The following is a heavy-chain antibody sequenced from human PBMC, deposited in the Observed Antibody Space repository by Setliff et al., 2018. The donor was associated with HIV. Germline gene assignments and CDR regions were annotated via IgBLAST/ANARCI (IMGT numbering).Heavy chain of an antibody. J-gene: IGHJ3*02. CDR1: GFTLSPYA. D-gene: IGHD6-13*01. CDR2: VSGGVDTT. V-gene: IGHV3-23*01. Sequence: RGVLKISCAASGFTLSPYAINWVRQVPGKGLEWISAVSGGVDTTYYADSVKGRFTISRDNSKNTLYMQMNSLRADDTALYYCVKGGYLHAFEIWGQGTMVTVSS. CDR3: VKGGYLHAFEI.